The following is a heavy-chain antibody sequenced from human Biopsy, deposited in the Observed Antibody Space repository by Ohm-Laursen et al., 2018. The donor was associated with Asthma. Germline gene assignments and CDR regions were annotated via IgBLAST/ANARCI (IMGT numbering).Heavy chain of an antibody. CDR2: ISYSGST. J-gene: IGHJ4*02. CDR1: GGSVSSGSHY. V-gene: IGHV4-61*01. Sequence: TLSLTCTVSGGSVSSGSHYWSWIRQPPGKGLEWIGYISYSGSTNYNPSLKSRGTISVDTSKNQFSLKLSSVSAADTVVYYCARDFVDSAMDYFDYWGQGTLVTVSS. CDR3: ARDFVDSAMDYFDY. D-gene: IGHD5-18*01.